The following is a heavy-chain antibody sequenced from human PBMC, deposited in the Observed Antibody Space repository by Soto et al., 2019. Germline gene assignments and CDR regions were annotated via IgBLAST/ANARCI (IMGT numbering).Heavy chain of an antibody. Sequence: SVKVSCKASGGTFTSYAINWVRQAPGQGLEWMGGIIPIFGTPNYAQKFQGRVTITADKSTSTAYMELSSLRSEDTAVYYCAAVFLPAAPDHYYYGMDVWGQGTTVTVSS. V-gene: IGHV1-69*06. D-gene: IGHD2-2*01. CDR3: AAVFLPAAPDHYYYGMDV. CDR1: GGTFTSYA. J-gene: IGHJ6*02. CDR2: IIPIFGTP.